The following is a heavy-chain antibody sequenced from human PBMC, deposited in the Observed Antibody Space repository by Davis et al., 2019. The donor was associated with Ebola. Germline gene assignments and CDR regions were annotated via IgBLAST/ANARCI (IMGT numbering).Heavy chain of an antibody. CDR3: AKEIVVVPAAMDYFDY. J-gene: IGHJ4*02. CDR2: ISGSGGST. Sequence: GESLKISCAASGFTFSSYSMNWVRQAPGKGLEWVSAISGSGGSTYYADSVKGRFTISRDNSKNTLYLQMNSLRAEDTAVYYCAKEIVVVPAAMDYFDYWGQGTLVTVSS. D-gene: IGHD2-2*01. CDR1: GFTFSSYS. V-gene: IGHV3-23*01.